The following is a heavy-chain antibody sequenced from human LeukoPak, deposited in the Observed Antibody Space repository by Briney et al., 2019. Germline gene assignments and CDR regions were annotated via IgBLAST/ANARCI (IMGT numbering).Heavy chain of an antibody. CDR1: GFTFSTYS. CDR2: ISSSGSTI. J-gene: IGHJ4*02. Sequence: GGSLRLSCVASGFTFSTYSMNWVRQAPGKGLEWVSYISSSGSTIYFADSVKGRFTISRDNAKNSLYLQMNSLRDEDTAVYYCARAIYDSSGFGDYWGQGTLVTVSS. V-gene: IGHV3-48*02. CDR3: ARAIYDSSGFGDY. D-gene: IGHD3-22*01.